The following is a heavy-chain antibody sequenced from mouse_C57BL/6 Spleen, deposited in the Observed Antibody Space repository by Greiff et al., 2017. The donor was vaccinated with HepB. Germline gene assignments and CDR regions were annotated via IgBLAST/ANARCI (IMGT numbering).Heavy chain of an antibody. CDR2: IYPRDGST. Sequence: VKLQQSDAELVKPGASVKISCKVSGYTFTDHTIHWMKQRPEQGLEWIGYIYPRDGSTKYNEKFKGKATLTADKSSSTAYMQLNSLTSEDSAVYFCARSFIYYGNYWYFDVWGTGTTVTVSS. CDR1: GYTFTDHT. CDR3: ARSFIYYGNYWYFDV. J-gene: IGHJ1*03. V-gene: IGHV1-78*01. D-gene: IGHD2-1*01.